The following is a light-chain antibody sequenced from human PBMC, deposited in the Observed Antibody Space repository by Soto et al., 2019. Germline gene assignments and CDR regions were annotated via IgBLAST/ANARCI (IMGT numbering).Light chain of an antibody. CDR3: QQYNSSPWT. CDR1: QRIVTW. J-gene: IGKJ1*01. Sequence: DIQMTQSPSTLSASVGHSVTITCRASQRIVTWLAWYQQKPGKAPKLLIYDASILESGVTSRFSGSGSGTEFTLTITSLQPDDFAIYYCQQYNSSPWTFGQGTKVEIK. CDR2: DAS. V-gene: IGKV1-5*01.